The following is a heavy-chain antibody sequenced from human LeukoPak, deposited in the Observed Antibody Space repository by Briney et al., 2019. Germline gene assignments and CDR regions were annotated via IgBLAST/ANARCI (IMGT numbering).Heavy chain of an antibody. Sequence: PSETLSLTCTVSGYSISSGYYWGRIRQPPGKGLEWIGSIYHSGSTYYNPSLKSRVTISVDTSKNQFSLKLSSVTAADTAVYYCARDPVPSGYLPDYWGQGTLVTVSS. CDR2: IYHSGST. J-gene: IGHJ4*02. V-gene: IGHV4-38-2*02. CDR1: GYSISSGYY. CDR3: ARDPVPSGYLPDY. D-gene: IGHD5-12*01.